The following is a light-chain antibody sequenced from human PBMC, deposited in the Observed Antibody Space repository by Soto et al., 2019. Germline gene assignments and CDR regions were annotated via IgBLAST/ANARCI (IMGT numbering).Light chain of an antibody. CDR2: GAS. CDR3: QQYNNWLRRT. J-gene: IGKJ1*01. CDR1: QSVSSN. Sequence: EIVMTQSPATLSVSPGERATLSCRASQSVSSNLAWYQQKPGQAPRLLIYGASTRATGIPARFSGSWSGTEFTLTISSLQSEDFAVYYCQQYNNWLRRTFGQGTKVEIK. V-gene: IGKV3-15*01.